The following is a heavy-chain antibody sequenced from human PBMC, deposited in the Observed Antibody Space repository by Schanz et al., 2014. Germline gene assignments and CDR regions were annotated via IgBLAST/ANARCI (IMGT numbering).Heavy chain of an antibody. CDR3: AKQHIVRGVIYLNWFDS. Sequence: EVQLLESGGGLVQPGGSLRLSCAASGFTFSSHWMHWVRQDPGKGLVWVARINSVGSNTDYADSVTGRFTISRDNAKNSLFLHMNSLRAEDTAVYYCAKQHIVRGVIYLNWFDSWGQGTLVTVSS. CDR2: INSVGSNT. D-gene: IGHD3-10*01. V-gene: IGHV3-74*01. J-gene: IGHJ5*01. CDR1: GFTFSSHW.